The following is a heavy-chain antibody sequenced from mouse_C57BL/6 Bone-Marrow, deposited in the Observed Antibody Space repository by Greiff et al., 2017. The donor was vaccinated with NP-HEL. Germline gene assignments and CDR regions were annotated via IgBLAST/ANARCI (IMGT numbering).Heavy chain of an antibody. J-gene: IGHJ4*01. V-gene: IGHV1-81*01. CDR3: ARWHYGNPYYARDY. CDR2: IYPRSGNT. D-gene: IGHD2-1*01. Sequence: VQLQQSGAELARPGASVKLSCKASGYTFTSYGISWVKQRTGQGLEWIGEIYPRSGNTYYNEKFKGKATLTADKSSSTAYMELRSLTSEDSAVYFCARWHYGNPYYARDYWGQGTSGTVSS. CDR1: GYTFTSYG.